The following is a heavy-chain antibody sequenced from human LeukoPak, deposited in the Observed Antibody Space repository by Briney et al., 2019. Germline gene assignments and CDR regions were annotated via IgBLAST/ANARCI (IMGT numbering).Heavy chain of an antibody. CDR2: IYYSGST. CDR3: ARVVRYDSSGYYGPPKNYFDY. J-gene: IGHJ4*02. Sequence: PSETLSLTCTVSGGSISSTSYYWSWIRQPPGKGLEWIGYIYYSGSTNYNPSLKSRVTISVDTSKNQFSLKLSSVTAADTAVYYCARVVRYDSSGYYGPPKNYFDYWGQGTLVTVSS. D-gene: IGHD3-22*01. V-gene: IGHV4-61*01. CDR1: GGSISSTSYY.